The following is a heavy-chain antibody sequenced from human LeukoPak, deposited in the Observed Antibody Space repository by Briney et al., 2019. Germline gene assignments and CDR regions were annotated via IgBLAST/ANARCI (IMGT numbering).Heavy chain of an antibody. V-gene: IGHV3-15*01. CDR1: GFTFSNAW. D-gene: IGHD1-26*01. J-gene: IGHJ5*02. CDR3: TTSPFMGSFDP. Sequence: GGSLRLSCAASGFTFSNAWMSWVRQAPGKGLEWVGRIKSKTDGRTTDYAAPVKGRFTISRHDSKNTLYLQMNSLKTEDTAVYYCTTSPFMGSFDPWGQGTLVTVSS. CDR2: IKSKTDGRTT.